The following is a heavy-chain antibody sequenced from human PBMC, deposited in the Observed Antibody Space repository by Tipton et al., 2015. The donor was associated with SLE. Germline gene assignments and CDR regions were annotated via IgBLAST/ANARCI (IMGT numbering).Heavy chain of an antibody. Sequence: TLSLTCTVSGGSITSYYWSWIRQPPGKGLEWIGSIYHSGSTYYNPSLKSRVTISVDTSKNQFSLKLSSVTAADTAVYYCARRGDAFDIWGQGTMVTVSS. CDR1: GGSITSYY. CDR3: ARRGDAFDI. J-gene: IGHJ3*02. CDR2: IYHSGST. V-gene: IGHV4-59*08. D-gene: IGHD3-16*01.